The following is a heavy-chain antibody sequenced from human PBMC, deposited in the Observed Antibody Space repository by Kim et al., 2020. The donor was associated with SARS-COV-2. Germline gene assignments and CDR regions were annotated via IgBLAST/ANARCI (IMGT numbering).Heavy chain of an antibody. Sequence: YNPSLQSRVTISVDTSRNQFSLQLNSVTAADTAVYYCARARGYSYGSLDYWGQGTLVTVSS. D-gene: IGHD5-18*01. CDR3: ARARGYSYGSLDY. V-gene: IGHV4-30-2*03. J-gene: IGHJ4*02.